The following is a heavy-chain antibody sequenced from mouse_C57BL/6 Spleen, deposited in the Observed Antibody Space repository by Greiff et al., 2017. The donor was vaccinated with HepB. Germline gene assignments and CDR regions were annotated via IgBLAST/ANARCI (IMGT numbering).Heavy chain of an antibody. V-gene: IGHV1-52*01. J-gene: IGHJ2*01. D-gene: IGHD1-1*01. CDR3: ARGALYGSNYFDY. Sequence: QVQLQQSGAELVRPGSSVKLSCKASGYTFTSYWMHWVKQRPIQGLEWIGNIDPSDSETHYNQKFKDKATLTVDKSSSTAYMQLSSLTSEDSAVYYCARGALYGSNYFDYWGQGTTLTVSS. CDR2: IDPSDSET. CDR1: GYTFTSYW.